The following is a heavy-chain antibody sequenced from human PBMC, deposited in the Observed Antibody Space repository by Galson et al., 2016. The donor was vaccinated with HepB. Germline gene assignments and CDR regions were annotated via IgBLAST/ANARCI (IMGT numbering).Heavy chain of an antibody. CDR3: TKGLPYGTTWVGAFDY. D-gene: IGHD3-10*01. V-gene: IGHV3-9*01. Sequence: SLRLSCAASGFNFGGFAMHWVRQVPGKGLEWVSAITWNTNNIQYADSVRGRFTISRDNAKNSLYLQMNSLRPDDTAFYYCTKGLPYGTTWVGAFDYCGQGVLVTVSS. J-gene: IGHJ4*02. CDR1: GFNFGGFA. CDR2: ITWNTNNI.